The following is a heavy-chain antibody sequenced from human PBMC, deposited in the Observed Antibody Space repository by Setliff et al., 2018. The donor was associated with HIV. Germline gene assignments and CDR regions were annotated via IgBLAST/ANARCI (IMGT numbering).Heavy chain of an antibody. J-gene: IGHJ4*02. Sequence: PGESLKISCETSGYTFTTFWIGWVRQMPGKGLEWMGIIYPGDFDTRYSPSFQGQVTISADKSISTVYLQWRSLKASDTAIYYCARATTPYFDYWGQGTLVTVSS. V-gene: IGHV5-51*01. CDR1: GYTFTTFW. D-gene: IGHD5-12*01. CDR3: ARATTPYFDY. CDR2: IYPGDFDT.